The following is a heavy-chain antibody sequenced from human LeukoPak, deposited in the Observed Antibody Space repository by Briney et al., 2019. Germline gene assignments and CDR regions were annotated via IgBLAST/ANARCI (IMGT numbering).Heavy chain of an antibody. V-gene: IGHV3-21*01. J-gene: IGHJ4*02. CDR1: GFVFSSYS. Sequence: GGSLRLSCAASGFVFSSYSMNWVRQAPGKGLEWVSSISSSSSYIYYADSVKGRFTISRDNAKNSLYLQMNSLRAEDTAVYYCARMSAAGDFDYWGQGTLVTVSS. CDR2: ISSSSSYI. D-gene: IGHD6-13*01. CDR3: ARMSAAGDFDY.